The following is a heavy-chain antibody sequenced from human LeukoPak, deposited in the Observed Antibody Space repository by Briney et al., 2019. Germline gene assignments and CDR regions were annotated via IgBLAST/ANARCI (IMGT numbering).Heavy chain of an antibody. D-gene: IGHD2-2*01. V-gene: IGHV3-30-3*01. CDR1: GFTFSSYA. J-gene: IGHJ4*02. Sequence: GGSLRLSCAASGFTFSSYAMHWVRQAPGKGLEWVAVISYDGSNKYYADSVKGRFTISRDNSKNTLYLQMNSLRAEGTAVYYCARVGQLLFFDNWGQGTLVTVSS. CDR2: ISYDGSNK. CDR3: ARVGQLLFFDN.